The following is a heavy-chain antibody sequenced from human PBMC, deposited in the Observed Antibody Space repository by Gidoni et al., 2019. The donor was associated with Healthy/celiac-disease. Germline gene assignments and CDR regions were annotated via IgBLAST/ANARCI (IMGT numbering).Heavy chain of an antibody. CDR1: GGSISSGSYY. D-gene: IGHD5-12*01. CDR3: ARAPHVAGAFDI. J-gene: IGHJ3*02. Sequence: QVQLQESGPGLVKPSQTLSLTCTVSGGSISSGSYYWSWIRQPAGKGLEWIGRIYTSGSTNYHPSLKSRVTISVDTSKNQFSLKLSSVTAADTAVYYCARAPHVAGAFDIWGQGTMVTVSS. V-gene: IGHV4-61*02. CDR2: IYTSGST.